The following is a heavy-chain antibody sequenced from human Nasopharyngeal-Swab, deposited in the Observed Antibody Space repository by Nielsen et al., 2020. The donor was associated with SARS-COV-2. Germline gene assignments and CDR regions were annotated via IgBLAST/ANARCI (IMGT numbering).Heavy chain of an antibody. CDR1: GFTFSSYA. D-gene: IGHD3-9*01. V-gene: IGHV3-23*01. CDR2: ISDSGGST. Sequence: GGCLRLSCAASGFTFSSYAMSWVRQAPGKGLEWVSAISDSGGSTYYEDSVKGRFTISRDNSKNTLYLQMNSLRAEDTAVYYCAKDAALYLAFDIWGQGTMVTVSS. CDR3: AKDAALYLAFDI. J-gene: IGHJ3*02.